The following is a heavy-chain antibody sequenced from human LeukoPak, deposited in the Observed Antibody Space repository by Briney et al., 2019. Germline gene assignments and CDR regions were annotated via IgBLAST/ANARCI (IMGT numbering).Heavy chain of an antibody. CDR2: INHSGST. J-gene: IGHJ5*02. Sequence: SETLSLTCAVYNGSFSGYYWSWIRQPPGKGLEWIGEINHSGSTHYNPSLKSRVTISVDTSKKQFSPTVRSVTAADTAVYYCARKEGGQLVNTRRWFDPWGQGTLVTVSS. CDR1: NGSFSGYY. V-gene: IGHV4-34*01. D-gene: IGHD6-13*01. CDR3: ARKEGGQLVNTRRWFDP.